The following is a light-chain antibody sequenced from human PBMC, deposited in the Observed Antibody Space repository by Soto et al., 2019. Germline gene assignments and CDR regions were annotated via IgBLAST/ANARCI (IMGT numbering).Light chain of an antibody. CDR2: DNN. V-gene: IGLV1-51*01. Sequence: QAVVTQPPSVSAAPGQQVTISCSGSSSNIGNNYVSWYQQLPGTAPKLLIYDNNKRPSEIPDRFSGSRSGTSATLGITGLQTGDEADYYCGTWDSSLSAVVFGGGTKLTVL. CDR1: SSNIGNNY. CDR3: GTWDSSLSAVV. J-gene: IGLJ2*01.